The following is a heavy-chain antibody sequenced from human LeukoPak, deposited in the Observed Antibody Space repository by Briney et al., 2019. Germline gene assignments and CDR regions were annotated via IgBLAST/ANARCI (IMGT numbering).Heavy chain of an antibody. V-gene: IGHV4-34*01. D-gene: IGHD3-22*01. Sequence: SETLSLTCAVYGGSFSGYYWSWFRRPPGKGLKWFGEINHSGSNNYEPSLKSRFTTSVDTAKNPVYLKMSSLRAADTAVYYCARDHYVTSGDSYIPNSFDYWGQRTLVTVSS. CDR1: GGSFSGYY. CDR2: INHSGSN. J-gene: IGHJ4*02. CDR3: ARDHYVTSGDSYIPNSFDY.